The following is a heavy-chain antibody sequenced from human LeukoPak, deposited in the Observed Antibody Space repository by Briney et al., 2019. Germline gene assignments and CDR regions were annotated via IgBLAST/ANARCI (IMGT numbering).Heavy chain of an antibody. J-gene: IGHJ6*03. Sequence: PSETLSLTCTVSGGSLSSYYWSWIPQPPGKGLEWIGYIYYSGSTNYNPSLKSRVIISVDTSKNQFSLKLSSVTAADTAVYYCAREADSSGFYYYYMDVWGKGTTVTVSS. CDR3: AREADSSGFYYYYMDV. V-gene: IGHV4-59*01. D-gene: IGHD3-22*01. CDR2: IYYSGST. CDR1: GGSLSSYY.